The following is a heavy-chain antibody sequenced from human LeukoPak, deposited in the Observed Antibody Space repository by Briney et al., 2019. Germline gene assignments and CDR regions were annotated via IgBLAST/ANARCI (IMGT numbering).Heavy chain of an antibody. CDR3: TTVGNDYGDYLLNFDY. CDR1: GFTFSNAW. Sequence: PGGSLRLSCAASGFTFSNAWMSWVRQAPGKGLEWVGRIKSKTDGGTTDYAATVKGRFTISGDDSKNTLYLQMNSLKTEDTAVYYCTTVGNDYGDYLLNFDYWGQGTLVTVSS. D-gene: IGHD4-17*01. CDR2: IKSKTDGGTT. V-gene: IGHV3-15*01. J-gene: IGHJ4*02.